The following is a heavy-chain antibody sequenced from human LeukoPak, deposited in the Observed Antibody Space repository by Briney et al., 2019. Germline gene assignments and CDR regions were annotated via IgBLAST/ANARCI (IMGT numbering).Heavy chain of an antibody. J-gene: IGHJ4*02. D-gene: IGHD3-3*01. CDR3: ARAPKPILLWSGYLFDY. CDR2: ISAYNGNT. CDR1: GYTFTSYG. V-gene: IGHV1-18*01. Sequence: ASVKVPCKASGYTFTSYGIGWVRQAPGQGLEWMGWISAYNGNTNYAQKLQGRVTMTTDTSTSTAYMELRSLRSDDTAVYYCARAPKPILLWSGYLFDYWGQGTLVTVSS.